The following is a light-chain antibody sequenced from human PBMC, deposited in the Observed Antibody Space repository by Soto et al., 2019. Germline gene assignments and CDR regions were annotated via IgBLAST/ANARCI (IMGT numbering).Light chain of an antibody. CDR3: QHYDSSPVA. CDR1: QSVSSNY. CDR2: GSS. Sequence: DIVLTQSPGTLSLSPGERATLSCRASQSVSSNYLAWYQQKPGQAPRLLIYGSSTRATATPSRFSCSGSGTDFTLHISRLETEDFAVYFCQHYDSSPVAFGQGTKVEIK. V-gene: IGKV3-20*01. J-gene: IGKJ1*01.